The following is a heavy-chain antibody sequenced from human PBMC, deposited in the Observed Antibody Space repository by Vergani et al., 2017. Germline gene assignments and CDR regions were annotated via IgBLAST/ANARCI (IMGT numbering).Heavy chain of an antibody. Sequence: QVQLQESGPGLVKPSETLSLTCTVSGGSISSSSYYWGWIRQPPGKGLEWIGSIYYSGGTYYNPSLKSRVTISVDTSKNQFSLKLSSVTAADTAVYYCARDRPGYSRRGGYYYYGMDVWGQGTTVTVSS. V-gene: IGHV4-39*07. CDR1: GGSISSSSYY. J-gene: IGHJ6*02. CDR3: ARDRPGYSRRGGYYYYGMDV. D-gene: IGHD6-13*01. CDR2: IYYSGGT.